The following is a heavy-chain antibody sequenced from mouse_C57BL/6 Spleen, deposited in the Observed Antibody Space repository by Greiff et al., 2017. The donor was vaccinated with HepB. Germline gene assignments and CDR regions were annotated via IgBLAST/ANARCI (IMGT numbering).Heavy chain of an antibody. CDR2: IHPNSGST. D-gene: IGHD1-1*01. CDR1: GYTFTSYW. V-gene: IGHV1-64*01. CDR3: ANCYGSSYGTWFAY. J-gene: IGHJ3*01. Sequence: QVQLQQSGAELVKPGASVKLSCKASGYTFTSYWMHWVKQRPGQGLEWIGMIHPNSGSTNYNEKFKSKATLTVDKSSSTAYMQLSSLTSEDSAVYYCANCYGSSYGTWFAYWGQGTLVTVSA.